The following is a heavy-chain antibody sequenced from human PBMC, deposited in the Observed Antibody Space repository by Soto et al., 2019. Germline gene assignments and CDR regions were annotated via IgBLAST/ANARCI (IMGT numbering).Heavy chain of an antibody. J-gene: IGHJ4*02. CDR2: IYWDDDK. Sequence: SGPTLVNPTQPLTLPCTFSGFSLSTSGVGVGWIRQPPGKALEWLALIYWDDDKYYSTSLKTRLTISKDTSKNQVVLTMTNMDPVDTATYYCARTLIYDSSGITNWYFDYWGQGTLVTVSS. V-gene: IGHV2-70*01. CDR1: GFSLSTSGVG. CDR3: ARTLIYDSSGITNWYFDY. D-gene: IGHD3-22*01.